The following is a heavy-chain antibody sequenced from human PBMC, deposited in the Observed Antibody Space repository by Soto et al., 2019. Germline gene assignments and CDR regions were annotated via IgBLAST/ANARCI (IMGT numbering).Heavy chain of an antibody. CDR3: ARDGRSGWTSYHFDY. Sequence: QVQLVESGGGVVQPGRSLRLSCAASGFIFSDYGMHWVRQTPGNGLEWVAVIWFDGSNEYYGDTVKGRFTISRDNSKNTAYLQMNSLRAEDTAVYYCARDGRSGWTSYHFDYWGQGTLVTVSS. CDR2: IWFDGSNE. J-gene: IGHJ4*02. V-gene: IGHV3-33*01. D-gene: IGHD6-19*01. CDR1: GFIFSDYG.